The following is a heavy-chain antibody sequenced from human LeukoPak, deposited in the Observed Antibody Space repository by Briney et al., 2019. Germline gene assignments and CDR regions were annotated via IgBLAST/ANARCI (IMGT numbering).Heavy chain of an antibody. V-gene: IGHV1-24*01. Sequence: ASVKVSCKVSVYTLTELAIHWVRQAPGTGLEWMGAFDPEDGGTIYAQKFQGRITLTEDTSTDTAYMELRSLSSEDTAVYYCATARVRLGELSLPEVRDDWGQGTLISVSS. CDR2: FDPEDGGT. J-gene: IGHJ4*02. CDR1: VYTLTELA. CDR3: ATARVRLGELSLPEVRDD. D-gene: IGHD3-16*02.